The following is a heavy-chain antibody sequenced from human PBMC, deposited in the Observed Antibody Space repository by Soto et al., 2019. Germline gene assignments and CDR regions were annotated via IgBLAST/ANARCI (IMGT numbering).Heavy chain of an antibody. CDR2: ISSSSSYI. D-gene: IGHD2-2*01. J-gene: IGHJ4*02. CDR1: GFTFSSYS. CDR3: ASVGGIVVVPAPSNY. Sequence: EVQLVESGGGLVKPGGSPRLSCAASGFTFSSYSMNWVRQAPGKGLEWVSSISSSSSYIHYADSVKGRFTISRDNAKNSLYLQMNSLRAEDTAVYYCASVGGIVVVPAPSNYWGQGTLVTVSS. V-gene: IGHV3-21*01.